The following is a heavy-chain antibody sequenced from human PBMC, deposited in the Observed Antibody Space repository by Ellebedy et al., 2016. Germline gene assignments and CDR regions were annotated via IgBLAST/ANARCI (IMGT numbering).Heavy chain of an antibody. J-gene: IGHJ4*02. Sequence: SETLSLXXTVSGYSISSGYYWGWIRQPPGKGLEWIGSIYHSGSTYYNPSLKSRVTISVDTSKNQFSLKLSSVTAADTAVYYWARGSSSHYGSGSYYPMGGYWGQGTLVTVSS. V-gene: IGHV4-38-2*02. CDR2: IYHSGST. CDR1: GYSISSGYY. D-gene: IGHD3-10*01. CDR3: ARGSSSHYGSGSYYPMGGY.